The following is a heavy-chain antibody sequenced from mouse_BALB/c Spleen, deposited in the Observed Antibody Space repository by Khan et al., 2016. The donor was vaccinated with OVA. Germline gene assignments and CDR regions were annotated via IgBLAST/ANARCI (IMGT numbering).Heavy chain of an antibody. V-gene: IGHV3-2*02. CDR1: GYSITSGYA. J-gene: IGHJ2*01. CDR3: ARGNYDGYYFDY. CDR2: ISYSGVT. D-gene: IGHD2-4*01. Sequence: EVKLLESGPGLVKPSQSLSLTCTVTGYSITSGYAWNWIRQFPGNKLEWMGYISYSGVTSYTPSLKSRISINRDTSKNQFFLQLNSVTTEDTATYYCARGNYDGYYFDYWGQGTTLTVSS.